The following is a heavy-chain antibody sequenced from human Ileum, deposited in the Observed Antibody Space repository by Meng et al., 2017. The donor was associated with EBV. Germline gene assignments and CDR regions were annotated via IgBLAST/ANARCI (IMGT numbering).Heavy chain of an antibody. CDR1: GCSNSSSSYY. D-gene: IGHD2-2*01. J-gene: IGHJ4*02. CDR3: ARSIVVVPAAIYY. Sequence: EQGAGLGKPSATLSLTCTGSGCSNSSSSYYWGWSRQPPGKGLEWIGSIYYSGSTCYNPSLKSRVTISVDTSKNQFSLKLSSVTAADTAVYYCARSIVVVPAAIYYWGQGTLVTVSS. V-gene: IGHV4-39*01. CDR2: IYYSGST.